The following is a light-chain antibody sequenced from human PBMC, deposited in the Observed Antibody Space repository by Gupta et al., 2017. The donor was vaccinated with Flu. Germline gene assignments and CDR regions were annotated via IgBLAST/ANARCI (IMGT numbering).Light chain of an antibody. V-gene: IGKV3-15*01. Sequence: PATLSVSPGERATLSCRASQSVSSNLAWYQQKPGQAPRLLIYGASTRATGIPARFSGSGSGTXFTLTIXSLQSEDFAVYYCQQYNNWPITFGXGTRLEIK. CDR3: QQYNNWPIT. CDR1: QSVSSN. CDR2: GAS. J-gene: IGKJ5*01.